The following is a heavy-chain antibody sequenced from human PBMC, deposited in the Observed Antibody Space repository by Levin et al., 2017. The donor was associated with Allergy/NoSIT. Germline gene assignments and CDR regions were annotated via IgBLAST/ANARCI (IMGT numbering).Heavy chain of an antibody. CDR3: TGGIRLVGLLSCDY. CDR1: GISFSSYT. CDR2: ISNDGSEE. J-gene: IGHJ4*02. V-gene: IGHV3-30*04. Sequence: GGSLRLSCAASGISFSSYTMHWVRQAPGKGLEWITYISNDGSEENYIDSVKGRFTVSRDNSKNTLYLQMNSLRTEDTAVYYCTGGIRLVGLLSCDYWGQGSLVTVSS. D-gene: IGHD2-15*01.